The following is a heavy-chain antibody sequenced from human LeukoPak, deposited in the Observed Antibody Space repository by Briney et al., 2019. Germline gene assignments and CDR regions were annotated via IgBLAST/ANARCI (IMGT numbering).Heavy chain of an antibody. D-gene: IGHD4-17*01. Sequence: SETLSLTCAVYGGSSSGYYWSWIRQPPGKGLEWIGEINHSGSTNYNPSLKSRVTISVGTSKNQFSLKLSSVTAADTAVYYCARGRETTRFDPWGQGTLVTVSS. CDR1: GGSSSGYY. CDR2: INHSGST. V-gene: IGHV4-34*01. J-gene: IGHJ5*02. CDR3: ARGRETTRFDP.